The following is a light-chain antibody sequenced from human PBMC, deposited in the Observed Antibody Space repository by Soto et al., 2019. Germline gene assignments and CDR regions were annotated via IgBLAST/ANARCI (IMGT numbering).Light chain of an antibody. CDR2: DAS. CDR3: QQYDNLPIT. J-gene: IGKJ4*01. V-gene: IGKV1-33*01. Sequence: DIPMTQSPSSLSASVGDRVTITCQASQDISNYLNWYQQKPGKAPKLLIYDASNLETGAPSRFSGSGSGTDFTFTISSLQPEDIATYYCQQYDNLPITFGGGTKVEIK. CDR1: QDISNY.